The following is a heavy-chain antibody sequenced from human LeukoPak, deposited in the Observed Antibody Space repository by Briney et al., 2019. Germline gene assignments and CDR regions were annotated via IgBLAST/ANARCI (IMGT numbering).Heavy chain of an antibody. CDR2: IYYSGST. CDR3: ARWGKDEYYDSSGYYY. CDR1: GGSISSYY. Sequence: SETLSLTCTVSGGSISSYYWSWIRQPPGKGLEWIGYIYYSGSTNYNPSLKSRVTISVDTSKNQFSLKLGSVTAADTAVYYCARWGKDEYYDSSGYYYWGQGTLVTVSS. J-gene: IGHJ4*02. D-gene: IGHD3-22*01. V-gene: IGHV4-59*01.